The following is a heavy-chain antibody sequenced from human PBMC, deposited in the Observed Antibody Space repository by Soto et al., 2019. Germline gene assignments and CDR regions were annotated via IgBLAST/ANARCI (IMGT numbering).Heavy chain of an antibody. CDR2: ISSSSSYI. CDR3: ARDGDVKDIVLMVYAVYYFDY. Sequence: EVQLVESGGGLVKPGGSLRLSCAASGFTFSSYSMNWVRQAPGKGLEWVSPISSSSSYIYYADSVKGRFTISRDNAKNSLYLQMNSLRAEDTAVYYCARDGDVKDIVLMVYAVYYFDYWGQGTLVTVSS. V-gene: IGHV3-21*01. D-gene: IGHD2-8*01. J-gene: IGHJ4*02. CDR1: GFTFSSYS.